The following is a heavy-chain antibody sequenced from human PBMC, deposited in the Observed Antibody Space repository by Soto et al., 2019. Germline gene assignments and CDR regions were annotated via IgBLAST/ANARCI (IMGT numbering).Heavy chain of an antibody. Sequence: SVKVSCKASGCTFSSYAISWVRQAPGQGLEWMGGIIPIFGTANYAQKFQGRVTITADESTSTAYMELSSLRSEDTAVYYCARDLLDGYNDMAWGQGTLVTVSS. CDR2: IIPIFGTA. V-gene: IGHV1-69*13. D-gene: IGHD3-9*01. J-gene: IGHJ5*02. CDR1: GCTFSSYA. CDR3: ARDLLDGYNDMA.